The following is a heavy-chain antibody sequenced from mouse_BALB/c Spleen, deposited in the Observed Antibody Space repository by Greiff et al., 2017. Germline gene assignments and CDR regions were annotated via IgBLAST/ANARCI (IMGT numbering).Heavy chain of an antibody. CDR2: INPSSGYT. CDR1: GYTFTSYT. D-gene: IGHD4-1*02. V-gene: IGHV1-4*02. Sequence: QVQLKQSAAELARPGASVKMSCKASGYTFTSYTMHWVKQRPGQGLEWIGYINPSSGYTEYNQKFKDKTTLTADKSSSTAYMQLSSLTSEDSAVYYCARSTGMDFDYWGQGTTLTVSS. J-gene: IGHJ2*01. CDR3: ARSTGMDFDY.